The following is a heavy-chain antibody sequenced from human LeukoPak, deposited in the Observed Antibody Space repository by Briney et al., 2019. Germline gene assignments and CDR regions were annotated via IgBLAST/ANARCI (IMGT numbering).Heavy chain of an antibody. D-gene: IGHD5-18*01. Sequence: RGSLRLSPAASRFTFSTHLMHWVRQAPGKGLVWGSRSNSDGRSTNYADSVKGRVTISRDNAKNTRYLQMNSLRAEDTAVYYCAADTVDTAVGIDYWGQGTLVTVSS. J-gene: IGHJ4*02. CDR1: RFTFSTHL. V-gene: IGHV3-74*01. CDR3: AADTVDTAVGIDY. CDR2: SNSDGRST.